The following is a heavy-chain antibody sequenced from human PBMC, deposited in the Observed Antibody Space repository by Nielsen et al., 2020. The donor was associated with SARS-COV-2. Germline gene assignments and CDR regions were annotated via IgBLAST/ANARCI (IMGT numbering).Heavy chain of an antibody. CDR3: AKEPITIFGVVSLYYFDY. J-gene: IGHJ4*02. V-gene: IGHV3-23*01. CDR2: ISGSGGST. Sequence: WIRQLPGKGLEWVSAISGSGGSTYYADSVKGRFTISRDNSKNTLYLQMNSLRAEDTAVYYCAKEPITIFGVVSLYYFDYWGQGTLVTVSS. D-gene: IGHD3-3*01.